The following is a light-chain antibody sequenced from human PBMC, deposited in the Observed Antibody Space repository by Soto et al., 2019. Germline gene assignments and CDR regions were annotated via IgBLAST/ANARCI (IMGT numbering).Light chain of an antibody. V-gene: IGLV2-23*02. J-gene: IGLJ1*01. Sequence: QSARTHPASVSGSPGHSITISCTGTSSDVGSYSVVSWYQQYPGKAPKLMIYEVNKRPSGVSNRFSGSKSGNTASLTISGLQAEEEADHYCCSFVSSSTYVFGTGTKVTVL. CDR1: SSDVGSYSV. CDR3: CSFVSSSTYV. CDR2: EVN.